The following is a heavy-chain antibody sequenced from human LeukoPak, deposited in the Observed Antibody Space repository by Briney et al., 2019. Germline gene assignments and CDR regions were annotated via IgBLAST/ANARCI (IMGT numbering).Heavy chain of an antibody. CDR3: ARDQSSGHFDY. V-gene: IGHV3-74*01. J-gene: IGHJ4*02. CDR1: GFTFSDYW. Sequence: GGSLRLSCAASGFTFSDYWMHWVRQAPGKGLVWVSRISSDGSRVTYADSVKGRFTISRDNAKNTLYLQMNSLRAEDTAVYYCARDQSSGHFDYWGQGTLVTVSS. CDR2: ISSDGSRV. D-gene: IGHD3-3*01.